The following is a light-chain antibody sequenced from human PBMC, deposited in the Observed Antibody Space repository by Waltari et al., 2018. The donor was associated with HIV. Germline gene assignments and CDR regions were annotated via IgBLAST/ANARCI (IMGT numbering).Light chain of an antibody. CDR3: GTWDRSLGGGV. CDR2: DND. CDR1: SSNIGTDY. J-gene: IGLJ3*02. V-gene: IGLV1-51*01. Sequence: QSVLTQPPSVSAAPGQKVAISCSVSSSNIGTDYVSWYQHVPGSAPKLLIYDNDKRPSGTPYRFSGSKSGTSATLDITGLQTGDGADYYCGTWDRSLGGGVFGGGTKLTVL.